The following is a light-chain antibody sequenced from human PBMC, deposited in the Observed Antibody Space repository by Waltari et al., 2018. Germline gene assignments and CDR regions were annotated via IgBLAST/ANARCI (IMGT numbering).Light chain of an antibody. Sequence: DIVITQSPASLAVSLGGTATITCKSSQSVLSSSNNRNSLAWYQQRPGQPPKLLFYWASTRESGVPDRFSGSGSGTSFTLTISSLQAEDVAVYYCHQYYSSPYTFGQGTRLAIK. J-gene: IGKJ2*01. CDR3: HQYYSSPYT. V-gene: IGKV4-1*01. CDR1: QSVLSSSNNRNS. CDR2: WAS.